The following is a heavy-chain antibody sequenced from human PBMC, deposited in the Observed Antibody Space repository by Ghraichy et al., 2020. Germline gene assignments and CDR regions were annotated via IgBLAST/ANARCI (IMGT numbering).Heavy chain of an antibody. CDR2: IHYTGNV. CDR1: GGSMRSYY. V-gene: IGHV4-59*08. D-gene: IGHD3-10*01. Sequence: GGSMRSYYWSWIRQFPGKGLEWIGYIHYTGNVTYNPSVESRVAISLDTSKNQFSLNLTSVTAADTAKYYCARHAGASFDRWGQGLLVTVTP. CDR3: ARHAGASFDR. J-gene: IGHJ4*02.